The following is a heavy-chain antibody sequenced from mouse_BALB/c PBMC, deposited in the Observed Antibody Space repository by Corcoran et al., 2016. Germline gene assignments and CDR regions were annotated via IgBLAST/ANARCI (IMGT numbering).Heavy chain of an antibody. Sequence: QVQLQQSGPELVKPGASVKISCKASGYTFTSYYIHWVKQRPGQGLEWIGYIYPRDGSTNYNEKFKGKATLTADTSSSTAYMQLSSLTSEDSAVYFCARGGGNYVFFDYWGQGTTLTVSS. V-gene: IGHV1S12*01. CDR3: ARGGGNYVFFDY. CDR2: IYPRDGST. D-gene: IGHD2-1*01. CDR1: GYTFTSYY. J-gene: IGHJ2*01.